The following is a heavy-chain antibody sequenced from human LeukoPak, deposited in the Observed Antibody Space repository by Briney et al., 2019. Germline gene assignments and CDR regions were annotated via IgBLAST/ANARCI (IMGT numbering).Heavy chain of an antibody. D-gene: IGHD6-25*01. CDR2: ISGSGATT. CDR3: AKYEEAASGEYSRY. Sequence: PGGSLRISCAASGFTFSSYAMNWVRQAPGKGLEWVSGISGSGATTYYADSVKGRLTISRDNSKKPLYLQMNSLRAEDTAVYYWAKYEEAASGEYSRYWGRGTLVTVSS. J-gene: IGHJ1*01. V-gene: IGHV3-23*01. CDR1: GFTFSSYA.